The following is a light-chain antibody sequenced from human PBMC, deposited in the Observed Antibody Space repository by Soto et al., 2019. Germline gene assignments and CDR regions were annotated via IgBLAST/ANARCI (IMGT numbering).Light chain of an antibody. V-gene: IGKV1-12*01. CDR1: QGISSW. J-gene: IGKJ1*01. Sequence: DIQMTQSPSSVSASVGDRVTITCRASQGISSWLAWYQQKPGKAPELLIYAASSLLSGVTSRFSGSRSGTDFTLAISSLQHEDFATYYCQQANRIPRTFGQGTEVEIK. CDR3: QQANRIPRT. CDR2: AAS.